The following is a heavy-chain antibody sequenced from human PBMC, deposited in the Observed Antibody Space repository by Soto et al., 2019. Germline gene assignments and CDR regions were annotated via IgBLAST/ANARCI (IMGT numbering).Heavy chain of an antibody. Sequence: EVQLVESGGGLVQPGRSLRLSCAASGFTFDDYAMHWVRQAPGKGLEWVSGISWNSGSIGYADSVKGRFTISRDNAKNSLYLQMNSLRAEDTALYYCAKDPGSDSSSWLDYWGQGNLVTVSS. V-gene: IGHV3-9*01. CDR1: GFTFDDYA. J-gene: IGHJ4*02. CDR2: ISWNSGSI. D-gene: IGHD6-13*01. CDR3: AKDPGSDSSSWLDY.